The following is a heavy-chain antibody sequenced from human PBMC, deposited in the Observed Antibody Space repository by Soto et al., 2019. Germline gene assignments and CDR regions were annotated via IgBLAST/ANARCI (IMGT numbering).Heavy chain of an antibody. CDR3: ARGVYDFWCGHPKGLDY. J-gene: IGHJ4*02. V-gene: IGHV3-73*02. D-gene: IGHD3-3*01. CDR2: SRSKANSYAT. CDR1: GFTFSGSA. Sequence: EVQLVESGGGLVQPGGSLKLSCAASGFTFSGSAMHWVRQASGKGLEWVGRSRSKANSYATAYAVSVKGKFTISRDDSRNTAYLQVNSLKSEDTAVYYCARGVYDFWCGHPKGLDYWGQGTVVIVSS.